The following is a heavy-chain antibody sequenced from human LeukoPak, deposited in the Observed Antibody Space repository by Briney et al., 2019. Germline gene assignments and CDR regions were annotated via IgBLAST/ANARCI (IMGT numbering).Heavy chain of an antibody. J-gene: IGHJ4*02. CDR1: GGSISSGGYS. CDR2: IYHSGST. D-gene: IGHD4-17*01. Sequence: SETLSLTCAVSGGSISSGGYSWSWIRQPPGKGLEWIGYIYHSGSTYYNPSLKSRVTIPVDRSKNQFSLKLSSVTAADTAVYYCARCKGRGDYPFDYWGQGTLVTVSS. CDR3: ARCKGRGDYPFDY. V-gene: IGHV4-30-2*01.